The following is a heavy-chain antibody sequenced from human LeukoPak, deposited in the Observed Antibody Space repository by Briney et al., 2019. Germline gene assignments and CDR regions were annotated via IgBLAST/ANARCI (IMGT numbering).Heavy chain of an antibody. CDR1: GFSFSSYD. CDR2: ISYDGSNK. J-gene: IGHJ4*02. D-gene: IGHD5-18*01. V-gene: IGHV3-30*18. Sequence: GGSLSVSCAASGFSFSSYDMHWVRQAPGKGLEWVASISYDGSNKYYADSVKGRFTISRDNSKNTLLLQMYSLRAEDTALFYCAKGAGIHVWSTIDDWGQGTLVTVSS. CDR3: AKGAGIHVWSTIDD.